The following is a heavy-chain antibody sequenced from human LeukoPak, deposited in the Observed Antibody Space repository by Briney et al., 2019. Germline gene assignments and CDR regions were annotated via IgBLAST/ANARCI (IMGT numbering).Heavy chain of an antibody. V-gene: IGHV3-74*01. CDR2: INSDGSRT. Sequence: GWSVPLSCVASRFMLRSYWMNWVRPAVARELVWVSRINSDGSRTSYAHSVKGRFTISRDNAKNTLFLQMNSLRAEDTAVYYCARGPGAFDIWGQGTMVTVSS. J-gene: IGHJ3*02. CDR3: ARGPGAFDI. CDR1: RFMLRSYW. D-gene: IGHD2-2*01.